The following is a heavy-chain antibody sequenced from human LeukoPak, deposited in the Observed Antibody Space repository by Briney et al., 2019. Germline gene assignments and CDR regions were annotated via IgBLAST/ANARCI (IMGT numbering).Heavy chain of an antibody. CDR3: ARALRTGQGDYVPVL. D-gene: IGHD4-17*01. V-gene: IGHV5-51*01. CDR1: GYEFTNYW. Sequence: GESLKISCKASGYEFTNYWIGWVRQMPGKGLEWMTIIYPGDSETRYSPSFQGQVTISADKSIGTMYLQWNSLKASDTAMYYCARALRTGQGDYVPVLWGQGTLVIVSP. J-gene: IGHJ4*02. CDR2: IYPGDSET.